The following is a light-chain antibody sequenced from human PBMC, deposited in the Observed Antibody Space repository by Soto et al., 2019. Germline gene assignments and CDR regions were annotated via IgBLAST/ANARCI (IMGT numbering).Light chain of an antibody. CDR3: QHYGSSVLI. J-gene: IGKJ3*01. V-gene: IGKV3-20*01. CDR2: GAS. Sequence: EIELTQSPGTLSLTPGEGASLSCRASQSLISSYIAWYQQKPGQAPRLLIFGASSRATGIPDRFSGSGSGTDFTLTISRLEPEDFAVYYCQHYGSSVLIFGPGTKVDIK. CDR1: QSLISSY.